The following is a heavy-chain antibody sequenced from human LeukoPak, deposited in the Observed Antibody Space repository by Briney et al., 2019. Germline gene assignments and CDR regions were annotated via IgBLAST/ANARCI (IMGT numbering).Heavy chain of an antibody. CDR2: ITSTTNYI. CDR1: GFTFSTYG. D-gene: IGHD4-23*01. Sequence: GGSLRLSCAASGFTFSTYGINWVCQAPGKGLEWVSSITSTTNYIYYADSVQGRFTISRDNAKNSLYLQMNSLRAEDTAVYYCARRRGGSTNDYWGQGTLVTVSS. J-gene: IGHJ4*02. V-gene: IGHV3-21*01. CDR3: ARRRGGSTNDY.